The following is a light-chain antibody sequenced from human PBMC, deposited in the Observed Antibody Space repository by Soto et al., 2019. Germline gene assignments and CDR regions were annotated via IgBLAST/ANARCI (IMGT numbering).Light chain of an antibody. Sequence: DIQMTQSPSTLSASVGDRVTITCRASQSISSWLAWYQQKPGKAPKLLIYKASSLESGVPSMFSGSGSGTEFTLNISILQPDDFATYYCQQYKSYSLTVGQGTKVEIK. CDR3: QQYKSYSLT. CDR1: QSISSW. J-gene: IGKJ1*01. V-gene: IGKV1-5*03. CDR2: KAS.